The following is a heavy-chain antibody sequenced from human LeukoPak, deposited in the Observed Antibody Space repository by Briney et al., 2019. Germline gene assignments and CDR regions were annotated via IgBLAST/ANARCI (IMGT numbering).Heavy chain of an antibody. J-gene: IGHJ5*02. CDR1: GDSVSSNSAA. V-gene: IGHV6-1*01. Sequence: SQTLSLTCAISGDSVSSNSAAWNWISQSPSRGLEWRVRTYYRSNWFNDFALSVKSRITINPDTSKNQFSLQLNSVTPEDTAVYYCAKNYGDSNWFDPWGQGTLVTVSS. D-gene: IGHD4-17*01. CDR3: AKNYGDSNWFDP. CDR2: TYYRSNWFN.